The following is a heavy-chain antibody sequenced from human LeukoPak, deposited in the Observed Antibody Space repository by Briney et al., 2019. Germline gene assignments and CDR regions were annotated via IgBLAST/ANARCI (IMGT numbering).Heavy chain of an antibody. V-gene: IGHV4-39*07. J-gene: IGHJ4*02. CDR1: GGSISSSSYY. D-gene: IGHD2-2*02. CDR3: AREAIYPDY. CDR2: IYYSGST. Sequence: PSETLSLTCTVSGGSISSSSYYWGWIRQPPGKGLEWIGSIYYSGSTYYNPSLKSRVTISVDTSKNQFSLKLSSVTAADTAVYYCAREAIYPDYWGQGTLVTVSS.